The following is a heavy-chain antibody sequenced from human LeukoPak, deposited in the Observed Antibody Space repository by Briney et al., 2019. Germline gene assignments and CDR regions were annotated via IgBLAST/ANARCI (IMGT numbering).Heavy chain of an antibody. V-gene: IGHV1-2*02. CDR2: IKPDSGGT. D-gene: IGHD6-13*01. Sequence: ASVKVSCKASGYTFTDHYMHWVRQAPGQGLEWMGWIKPDSGGTNYAQKFQGRVTMTRDTSISTAYMELSSLRSDDTAVYYCARRGGTYRNSWYSFDIWGQGTMVTVST. CDR1: GYTFTDHY. J-gene: IGHJ3*02. CDR3: ARRGGTYRNSWYSFDI.